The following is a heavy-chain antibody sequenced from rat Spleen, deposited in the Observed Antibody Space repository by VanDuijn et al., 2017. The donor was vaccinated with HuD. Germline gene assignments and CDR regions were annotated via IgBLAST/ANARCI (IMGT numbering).Heavy chain of an antibody. CDR2: ISTGGGNT. D-gene: IGHD1-1*01. CDR1: GFTFSDYY. V-gene: IGHV5-25*01. Sequence: EVQLVESDGGLVQPGRSLKLSCAASGFTFSDYYMAWVRQAPKKGLEWVATISTGGGNTYYRDSVRGRFTISSDNAKTTLYLQMDSLRSEDTATYYCATTPLYYSGDPYYFDYWGQGTLVTVSS. CDR3: ATTPLYYSGDPYYFDY. J-gene: IGHJ3*01.